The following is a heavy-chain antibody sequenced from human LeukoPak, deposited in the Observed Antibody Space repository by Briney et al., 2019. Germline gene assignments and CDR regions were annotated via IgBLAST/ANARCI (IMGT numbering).Heavy chain of an antibody. CDR2: IIPILGIA. J-gene: IGHJ4*02. V-gene: IGHV1-69*04. Sequence: ASVKVSCKASGGTFSSYAISWVRQAPGQGLEWMGRIIPILGIANYAQKFQGRVTITADKSTSTTYMELSSLRSEDTAVYYCARSDLRQGPFDYWGQGTLVTVSS. D-gene: IGHD2-21*02. CDR3: ARSDLRQGPFDY. CDR1: GGTFSSYA.